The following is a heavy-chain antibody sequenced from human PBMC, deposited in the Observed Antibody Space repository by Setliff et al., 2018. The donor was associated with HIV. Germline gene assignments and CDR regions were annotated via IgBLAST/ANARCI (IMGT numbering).Heavy chain of an antibody. CDR2: IYYSGST. D-gene: IGHD2-2*01. CDR1: GGSISSGGYY. J-gene: IGHJ4*02. CDR3: ARGFDYAQRPPLYYFDY. Sequence: SETLSLTCTVSGGSISSGGYYWSWIRQHPGKGLEWIGCIYYSGSTYYNPSLKSRVTISLDTSKNQFSLKLSSVTAADTAVYYCARGFDYAQRPPLYYFDYWGQGTLVTVSS. V-gene: IGHV4-31*03.